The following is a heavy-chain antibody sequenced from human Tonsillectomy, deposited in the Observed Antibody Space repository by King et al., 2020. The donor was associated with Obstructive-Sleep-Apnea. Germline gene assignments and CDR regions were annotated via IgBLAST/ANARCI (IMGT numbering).Heavy chain of an antibody. J-gene: IGHJ4*02. CDR3: AKVPRGIVVVVAGYFYY. D-gene: IGHD2-15*01. CDR1: GFTFSSYA. V-gene: IGHV3-23*04. Sequence: EVQLVESGGGLVQPGGSLRLSCAASGFTFSSYAMSWVRQAPGKGLEWVSAISGSGGSTYYADSVKGRFTISRDNSKNTLYLQMNSLRAEDTAVYYCAKVPRGIVVVVAGYFYYWGQGTLVTVSS. CDR2: ISGSGGST.